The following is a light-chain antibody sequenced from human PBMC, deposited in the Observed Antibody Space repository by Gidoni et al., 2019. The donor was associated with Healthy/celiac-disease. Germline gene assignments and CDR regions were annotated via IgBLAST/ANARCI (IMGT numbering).Light chain of an antibody. CDR1: QSISSW. Sequence: DIQMTQSPSTLSAAVGDRVTITCRASQSISSWLAWYQQKPGKAPKLLIYKASSLESGVPSRFSGSGSGTEFTLTISSRQPDDFATYYWQQYNSYSWTFGQGTKVEIK. J-gene: IGKJ1*01. V-gene: IGKV1-5*03. CDR3: QQYNSYSWT. CDR2: KAS.